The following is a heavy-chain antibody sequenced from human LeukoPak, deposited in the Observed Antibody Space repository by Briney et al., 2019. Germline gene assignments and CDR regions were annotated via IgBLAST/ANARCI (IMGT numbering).Heavy chain of an antibody. Sequence: SETLSLTCTVSGYSISSGYHWGWIRQPPGKGLEWIGSIYHSGSTYYNPSLKSRVTISVDTSKNQFSLKLSSVTAADTAVYYCARGGGSSGDDAFDIWGQGTTVTVSS. CDR2: IYHSGST. V-gene: IGHV4-38-2*02. CDR1: GYSISSGYH. D-gene: IGHD3-22*01. J-gene: IGHJ3*02. CDR3: ARGGGSSGDDAFDI.